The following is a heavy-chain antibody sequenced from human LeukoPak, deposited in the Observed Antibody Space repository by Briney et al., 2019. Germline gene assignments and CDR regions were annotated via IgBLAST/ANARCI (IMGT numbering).Heavy chain of an antibody. CDR3: ARGPLWFRSYYFDY. D-gene: IGHD3-10*01. CDR2: IYTSGST. CDR1: GGSISSYY. Sequence: SETLSLTCTVSGGSISSYYWSWIRQPAGKGLEWIGRIYTSGSTNYNPSLKSRVTMSVDTSKNQFSLKLSSVTAADTAVYYCARGPLWFRSYYFDYWGQGTLVTVSS. V-gene: IGHV4-4*07. J-gene: IGHJ4*02.